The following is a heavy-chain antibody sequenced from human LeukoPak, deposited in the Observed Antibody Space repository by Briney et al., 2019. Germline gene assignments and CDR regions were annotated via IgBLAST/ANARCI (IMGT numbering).Heavy chain of an antibody. J-gene: IGHJ4*02. Sequence: ASVKVSCKASGGTFSSYAISWVRQAPGQGLEWMRGIIPIFGTANYAQKFQGRVTITADKSTSTAYMELSSLRSEDTAVYYCARETGSGWYGTIDYWGQGTLVTVSS. CDR3: ARETGSGWYGTIDY. V-gene: IGHV1-69*06. D-gene: IGHD6-19*01. CDR1: GGTFSSYA. CDR2: IIPIFGTA.